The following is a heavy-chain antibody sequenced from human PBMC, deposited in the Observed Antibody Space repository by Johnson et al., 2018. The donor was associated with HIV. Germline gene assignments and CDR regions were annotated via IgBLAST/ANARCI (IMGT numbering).Heavy chain of an antibody. Sequence: QVQLVESGGGVVQPGRSLRLSCAASGFTFSSYAMHWVRQAPGKGLEWVAVISYDGSNKYYADSVKGRFTISRDNAKNSLYLQMNSLRAEDTALYYCARSGAGAAFDIWGQGTMVTVSS. V-gene: IGHV3-30-3*01. CDR3: ARSGAGAAFDI. CDR1: GFTFSSYA. D-gene: IGHD6-19*01. J-gene: IGHJ3*02. CDR2: ISYDGSNK.